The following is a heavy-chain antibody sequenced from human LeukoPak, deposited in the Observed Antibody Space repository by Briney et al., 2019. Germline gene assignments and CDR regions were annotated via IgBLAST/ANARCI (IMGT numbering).Heavy chain of an antibody. CDR1: GYTFTSYG. V-gene: IGHV1-18*01. CDR3: ARDRGVVTGRSPTFDY. CDR2: ISAYNGNT. D-gene: IGHD4-23*01. J-gene: IGHJ4*02. Sequence: ASVKVSCKASGYTFTSYGISWVRQAPGQGLEWMGWISAYNGNTNYAQKLQGRVTMTTDTSTSTAYMELRSLRSDDTAVYYCARDRGVVTGRSPTFDYWGQGTLVTVSS.